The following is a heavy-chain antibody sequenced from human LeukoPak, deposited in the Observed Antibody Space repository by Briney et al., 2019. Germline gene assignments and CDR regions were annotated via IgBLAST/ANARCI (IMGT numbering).Heavy chain of an antibody. CDR3: ARGTMTTVTTGQFDY. J-gene: IGHJ4*02. CDR1: GGSISSGGYS. Sequence: SQTLSLTCGVSGGSISSGGYSWSWFRLPPGKGLEWIGYIYQSGSTYYNPYLNSRVTISIDRSKNQFSLKLRSVTAAATAVYYCARGTMTTVTTGQFDYWGQGTLVTVSS. V-gene: IGHV4-30-2*01. CDR2: IYQSGST. D-gene: IGHD4-17*01.